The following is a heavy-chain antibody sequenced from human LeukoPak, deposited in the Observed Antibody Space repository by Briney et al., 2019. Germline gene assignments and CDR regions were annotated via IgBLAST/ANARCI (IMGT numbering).Heavy chain of an antibody. D-gene: IGHD6-13*01. V-gene: IGHV3-11*01. J-gene: IGHJ3*02. CDR3: ARVGRAITAAGFGAFDI. Sequence: GGSLRPSCVASGFTFSDYYMSWIRQAPGKGLEWVSYIGSRDSTKYYADSVKGRFTISRDNAKNSLYLQINGLRAEDTAIYYCARVGRAITAAGFGAFDIWGQGTMVTVSS. CDR2: IGSRDSTK. CDR1: GFTFSDYY.